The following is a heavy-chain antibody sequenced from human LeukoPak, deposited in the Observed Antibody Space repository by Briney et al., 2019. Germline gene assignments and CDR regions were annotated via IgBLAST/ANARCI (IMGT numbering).Heavy chain of an antibody. Sequence: GGSLRLSCAASGFTVSGNYMSWVRQAPGKGLEWVSVIPSGGSTYYAGSVKGRFTISRDHSKNTLILQMSSLRVEDTAIYYCARDGISYYDSDGPSDFWGQGTLVTVSS. CDR2: IPSGGST. CDR3: ARDGISYYDSDGPSDF. J-gene: IGHJ4*02. CDR1: GFTVSGNY. V-gene: IGHV3-53*01. D-gene: IGHD3-22*01.